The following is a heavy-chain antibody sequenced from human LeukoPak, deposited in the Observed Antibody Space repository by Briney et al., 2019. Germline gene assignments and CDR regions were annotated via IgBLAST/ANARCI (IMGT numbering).Heavy chain of an antibody. D-gene: IGHD3-3*01. Sequence: GGSLRLSCAASGFTFSSRALHWVRQAPGKGLEWVAVISYDGSTKYYADSVKGRFTISRDNSKNTLYLQMNSLRAEDTAVYYCAKGAYYADWGQGTLVTVSS. J-gene: IGHJ4*02. CDR2: ISYDGSTK. CDR1: GFTFSSRA. V-gene: IGHV3-30*04. CDR3: AKGAYYAD.